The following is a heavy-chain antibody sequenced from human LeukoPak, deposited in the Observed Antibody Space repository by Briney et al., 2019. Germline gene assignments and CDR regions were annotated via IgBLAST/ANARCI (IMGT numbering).Heavy chain of an antibody. CDR1: GDSVSSNSGA. CDR3: AGGSVTGSGWDS. J-gene: IGHJ4*02. CDR2: TYYRSMWHH. Sequence: SQTLSLTCAISGDSVSSNSGAWNWIRHSPSRGLEWLGRTYYRSMWHHEYAVSMGGRVTINPDTSKNQFSLQLNSVTPEDTAVYYCAGGSVTGSGWDSWGQGTLVTVSS. V-gene: IGHV6-1*01. D-gene: IGHD6-19*01.